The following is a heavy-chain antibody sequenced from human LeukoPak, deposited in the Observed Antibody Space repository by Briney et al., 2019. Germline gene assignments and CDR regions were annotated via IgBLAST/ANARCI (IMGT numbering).Heavy chain of an antibody. J-gene: IGHJ6*02. Sequence: SVKVACKASGGTFSSYAISWVRQAPGQGLGWMGRIIPILGIANYAQKFQGRVTITADKSTSTAYMELSSLRSEDTAVYYCASAIASSGSYYYSYYGMDVWGQGTTVTVSS. V-gene: IGHV1-69*04. CDR2: IIPILGIA. CDR3: ASAIASSGSYYYSYYGMDV. CDR1: GGTFSSYA. D-gene: IGHD3-10*01.